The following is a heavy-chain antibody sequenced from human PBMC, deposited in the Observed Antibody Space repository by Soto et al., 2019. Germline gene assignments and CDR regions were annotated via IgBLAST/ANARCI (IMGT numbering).Heavy chain of an antibody. D-gene: IGHD3-3*01. J-gene: IGHJ1*01. V-gene: IGHV3-7*05. Sequence: GGSLRLSCAASGFTFSSYWMSWVRQAPGKGLEWVANIKQDGSEKYYVDSVKGRFTISRDNAKNSLYLQMNSLRAEDTAVYYCARVDYDFWSGYRYSGYFQHWGQGTLVTVSS. CDR2: IKQDGSEK. CDR3: ARVDYDFWSGYRYSGYFQH. CDR1: GFTFSSYW.